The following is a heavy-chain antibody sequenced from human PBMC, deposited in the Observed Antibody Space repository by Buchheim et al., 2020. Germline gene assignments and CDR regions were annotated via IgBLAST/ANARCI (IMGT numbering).Heavy chain of an antibody. CDR2: ISSSSSTI. CDR1: GFTFSSYS. Sequence: EVQLVESGGGLVQPGGSLRLSCAASGFTFSSYSMNWVRQAPGKGPEWVSYISSSSSTIYYADSVKGRFTISRDNAKNSLYLHMDRLRVEDTAVYYCARSVYAYGSPTDLWGQGTL. J-gene: IGHJ5*02. V-gene: IGHV3-48*01. CDR3: ARSVYAYGSPTDL. D-gene: IGHD3-10*01.